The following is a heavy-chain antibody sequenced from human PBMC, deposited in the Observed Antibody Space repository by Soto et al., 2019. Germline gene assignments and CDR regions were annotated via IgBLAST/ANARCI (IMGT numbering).Heavy chain of an antibody. D-gene: IGHD2-2*02. V-gene: IGHV3-23*01. J-gene: IGHJ6*02. CDR2: IGIGGDT. Sequence: EVQLLESGGVLVQLGGSLRLSCEVSGFTFSSDGMNWVRQAPDKGLEWVSTIGIGGDTYDADSVKGRLTISRDNSKNTLFLQMTSLRAEDTALYFCAKDGTTAGIHYYGMEVWGQGTTVTVSS. CDR3: AKDGTTAGIHYYGMEV. CDR1: GFTFSSDG.